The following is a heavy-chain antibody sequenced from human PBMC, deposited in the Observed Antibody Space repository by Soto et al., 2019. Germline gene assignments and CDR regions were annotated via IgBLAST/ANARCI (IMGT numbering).Heavy chain of an antibody. CDR2: ILQDGVDG. J-gene: IGHJ6*02. V-gene: IGHV3-7*03. CDR1: GFTFSMYS. CDR3: ARDHLILPAHDFFYGSDV. D-gene: IGHD2-21*02. Sequence: DVKLVESGGGLVQPGDSLRLSCEVSGFTFSMYSMSWVRQSPGKGLEWVAKILQDGVDGHYADSVKGRFTISRDNGKNSLSLQLNNLRAEDTAVYYRARDHLILPAHDFFYGSDVWGRGATVTVSS.